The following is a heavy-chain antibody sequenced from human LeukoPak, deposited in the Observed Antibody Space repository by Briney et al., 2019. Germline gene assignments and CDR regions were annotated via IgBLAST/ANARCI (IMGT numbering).Heavy chain of an antibody. V-gene: IGHV3-53*04. CDR3: ARVGSGWYDFDY. CDR1: GFTVSSNY. D-gene: IGHD6-19*01. Sequence: GGSLRLSCAASGFTVSSNYMSWVRQAPGKGLEWVSAIYSGSSSTYYTDSVKGRFTISRHNSKNTLYLQMNSLRAEDTAVYYCARVGSGWYDFDYWGQGTLVTVSS. J-gene: IGHJ4*02. CDR2: IYSGSSST.